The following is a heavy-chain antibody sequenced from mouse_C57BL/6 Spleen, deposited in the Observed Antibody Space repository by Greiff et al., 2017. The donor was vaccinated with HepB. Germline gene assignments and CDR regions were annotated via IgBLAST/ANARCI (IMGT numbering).Heavy chain of an antibody. CDR2: IWRGGST. CDR1: GFSLTSYG. Sequence: VQLKESGPGLVQPSQSLSITCTVSGFSLTSYGVHWVRQSPGKGLEWLGVIWRGGSTDYNAAFISRLSISKDNSKSQVCFKMNSLQADDTAIYYCARSWDGGYFDVWGTGTTVTVSS. J-gene: IGHJ1*03. CDR3: ARSWDGGYFDV. D-gene: IGHD4-1*01. V-gene: IGHV2-2*01.